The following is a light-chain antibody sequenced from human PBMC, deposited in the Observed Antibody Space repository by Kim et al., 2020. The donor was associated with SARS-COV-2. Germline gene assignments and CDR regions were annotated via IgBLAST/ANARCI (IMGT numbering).Light chain of an antibody. V-gene: IGKV1-39*01. CDR1: QSIRNF. Sequence: ASVGDRVTITYQASQSIRNFFNWYQQKPGEARTLLSYGASRLQSGVPSRFSGSGYGTDFTLTNSSLQPEHSATDYWQQSYGTPPTFGQGTKVEIK. J-gene: IGKJ1*01. CDR3: QQSYGTPPT. CDR2: GAS.